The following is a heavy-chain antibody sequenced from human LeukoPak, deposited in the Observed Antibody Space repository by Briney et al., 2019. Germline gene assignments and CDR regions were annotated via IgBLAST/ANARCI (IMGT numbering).Heavy chain of an antibody. J-gene: IGHJ3*02. CDR2: IKQDGSEK. CDR1: GFSFSDYW. CDR3: AKYRADCFDI. Sequence: GGSLRLSCAASGFSFSDYWMSWVRQAPGKGLEWVANIKQDGSEKYYVDSVKGRFTISRDNAKNSLYLQMNSLRAEDTAVYYCAKYRADCFDIWGQGTMVTVSS. V-gene: IGHV3-7*05. D-gene: IGHD2-21*01.